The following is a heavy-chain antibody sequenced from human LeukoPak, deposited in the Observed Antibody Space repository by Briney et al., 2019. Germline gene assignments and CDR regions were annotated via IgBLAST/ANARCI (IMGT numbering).Heavy chain of an antibody. Sequence: PSQTLSLTCSVFVGSISTGYYYYSWIRQSAGKVMEWIGNIYMSGSTRYNPSLMSRVAMSVDTSKNQFSLKISSATAADTAVYYCARDWGIAAATPYYFDHWGQGIQVTVSS. CDR2: IYMSGST. CDR1: VGSISTGYYY. D-gene: IGHD6-13*01. J-gene: IGHJ4*02. CDR3: ARDWGIAAATPYYFDH. V-gene: IGHV4-61*09.